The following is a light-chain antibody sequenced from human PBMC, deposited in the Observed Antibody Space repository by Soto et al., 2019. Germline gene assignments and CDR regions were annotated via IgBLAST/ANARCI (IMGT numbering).Light chain of an antibody. CDR3: AAWDDSLNVPV. CDR2: EVS. Sequence: QSALTQPASVSGSPGQSITISCTGTSSDTAGYNYVSWYQQHPGKAPKLMIYEVSNRPSGVSNRFSGSQSGNTASLTIIGLESEDEADYYCAAWDDSLNVPVLGGGTKLTVL. J-gene: IGLJ2*01. V-gene: IGLV2-14*01. CDR1: SSDTAGYNY.